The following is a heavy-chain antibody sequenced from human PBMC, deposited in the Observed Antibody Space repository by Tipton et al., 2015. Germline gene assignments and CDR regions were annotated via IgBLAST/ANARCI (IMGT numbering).Heavy chain of an antibody. Sequence: SLRLSCAASGFTFSSYWMHWVRQAPGKGLEWVSSISSNTSYIYYADSVKGRFTISRGNAKNSLYLQMNSLRVEDTAMYYCTRDNVIWFGELHYYYYGMDVWGQGTTVTVSS. CDR3: TRDNVIWFGELHYYYYGMDV. CDR2: ISSNTSYI. J-gene: IGHJ6*02. D-gene: IGHD3-10*01. CDR1: GFTFSSYW. V-gene: IGHV3-21*01.